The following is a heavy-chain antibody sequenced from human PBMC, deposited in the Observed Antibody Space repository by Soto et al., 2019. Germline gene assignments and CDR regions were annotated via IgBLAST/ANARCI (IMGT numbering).Heavy chain of an antibody. D-gene: IGHD3-9*01. J-gene: IGHJ3*02. CDR2: ISYDGSNK. CDR3: AQSPRHCDWLRAGDAFDI. V-gene: IGHV3-30*18. Sequence: PGGSLRLSCAASGFTFSSYGMHWVRQAPGKGLEWVAVISYDGSNKYYADSVKGRFTISRDNSKNTLYLQMNSLRAEDTAVYYCAQSPRHCDWLRAGDAFDIWCQGTMVTVS. CDR1: GFTFSSYG.